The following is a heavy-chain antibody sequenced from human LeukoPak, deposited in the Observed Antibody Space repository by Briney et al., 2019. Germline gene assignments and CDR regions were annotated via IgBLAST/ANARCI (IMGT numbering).Heavy chain of an antibody. Sequence: SETLSLTCTVSGGSISSYYWSWIRQPPGKGLEWIGYIYYSGSTNYNPSLKSRVTISVDTSKNQFSLKLSSVTAADTAVYYCARVSGYDWESFYDYWGQGTLVTVSS. D-gene: IGHD5-12*01. CDR2: IYYSGST. V-gene: IGHV4-59*01. J-gene: IGHJ4*02. CDR1: GGSISSYY. CDR3: ARVSGYDWESFYDY.